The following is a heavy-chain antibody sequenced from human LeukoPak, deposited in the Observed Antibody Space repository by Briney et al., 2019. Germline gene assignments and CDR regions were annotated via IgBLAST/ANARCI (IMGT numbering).Heavy chain of an antibody. CDR2: IYYSGST. V-gene: IGHV4-59*01. J-gene: IGHJ4*02. D-gene: IGHD1-26*01. Sequence: SETLSLTCTVSGGSISSYYWSWIRQPPGKGLEWIGYIYYSGSTNYNPSLKSRVTISVDTSKNQFSLKLSPVTAADTAVYYCARTRELRGGSDYWGQGTLVTVSS. CDR3: ARTRELRGGSDY. CDR1: GGSISSYY.